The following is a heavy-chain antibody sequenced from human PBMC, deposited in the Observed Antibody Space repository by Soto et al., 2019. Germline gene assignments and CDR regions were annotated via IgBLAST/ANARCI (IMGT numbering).Heavy chain of an antibody. D-gene: IGHD2-8*01. CDR1: GCRFGNYW. Sequence: GESLKISCQGSGCRFGNYWIAWMRQVPGKGVEWVWVIYPCHSDTRYSPSFRGQVTIAADKSISRVYLQWSSLKASDTAMYDCGVSPLGEVYYGIAFRGQGTTVCVSS. CDR2: IYPCHSDT. V-gene: IGHV5-51*01. CDR3: GVSPLGEVYYGIAF. J-gene: IGHJ6*02.